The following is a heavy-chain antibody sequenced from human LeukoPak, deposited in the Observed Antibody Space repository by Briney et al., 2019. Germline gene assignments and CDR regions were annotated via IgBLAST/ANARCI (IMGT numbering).Heavy chain of an antibody. CDR2: ISDSGGRT. D-gene: IGHD3-22*01. CDR1: GITLSNYG. J-gene: IGHJ4*02. CDR3: AKRGVVIRVILVGFHKEAYYFDS. V-gene: IGHV3-23*01. Sequence: GGSLRLSCAVSGITLSNYGMGWVRQAPGKGLEWVAGISDSGGRTNYADSVKGRFTISRDNPKNTLYLQMNSLRAEDTAVYFCAKRGVVIRVILVGFHKEAYYFDSWGQGTQVTVSS.